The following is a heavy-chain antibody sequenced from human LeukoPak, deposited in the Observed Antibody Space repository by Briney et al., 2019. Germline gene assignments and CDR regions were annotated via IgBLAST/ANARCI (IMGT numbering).Heavy chain of an antibody. V-gene: IGHV1-8*01. Sequence: ASVKVSCKASGYTFTSYDINWVQQATGQGLEWMGWMNPNSGNTGYAQKFQGRVTMTRNTSISTAYMELSSLRSEDTAVYYCARGRRGYSYGYREYYFDYWGQGTLVTVSS. CDR1: GYTFTSYD. J-gene: IGHJ4*02. D-gene: IGHD5-18*01. CDR3: ARGRRGYSYGYREYYFDY. CDR2: MNPNSGNT.